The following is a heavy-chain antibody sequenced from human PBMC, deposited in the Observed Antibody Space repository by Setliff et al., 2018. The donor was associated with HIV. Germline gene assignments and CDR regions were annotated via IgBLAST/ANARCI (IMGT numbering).Heavy chain of an antibody. D-gene: IGHD6-19*01. CDR3: ALDLPGPAITSGWMKNWFDP. CDR1: GFSFTDYY. V-gene: IGHV1-69-2*01. CDR2: VDPEDGEA. Sequence: ASVKVSCKVSGFSFTDYYIHWVQQAPGKGLEWMGLVDPEDGEARYAQKFRGRVTMTRDTSTNTVYMELSGLRSEDTALYYCALDLPGPAITSGWMKNWFDPWGQGTLVTVSS. J-gene: IGHJ5*02.